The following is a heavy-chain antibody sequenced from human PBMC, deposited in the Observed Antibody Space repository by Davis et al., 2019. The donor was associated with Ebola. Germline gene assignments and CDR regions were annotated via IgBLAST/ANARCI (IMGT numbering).Heavy chain of an antibody. CDR1: GGSIASYY. J-gene: IGHJ4*02. CDR2: IYYSGST. V-gene: IGHV4-59*08. CDR3: ARHASQRSIFDY. D-gene: IGHD3-16*01. Sequence: MPSETLSLTCTVSGGSIASYYWSCIRQPPGKGLEWIGYIYYSGSTNYHPSLKSRVTISVDTSKNQFFLKLSSVTAAHTAVNFCARHASQRSIFDYWGQGTLVTVSS.